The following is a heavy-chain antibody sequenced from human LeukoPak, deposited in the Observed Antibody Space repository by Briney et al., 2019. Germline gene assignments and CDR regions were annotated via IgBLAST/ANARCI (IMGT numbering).Heavy chain of an antibody. V-gene: IGHV1-3*01. J-gene: IGHJ3*02. Sequence: ASVKVSCKASGYTFTSYAISWVRQAPGQGLEWMGWINAGNGNTKYSQKFQGRVTITRDTSASTAYMELSSLRSEDTAVYYCARVGAEGAFDIWGQGTMVTVSS. CDR2: INAGNGNT. CDR1: GYTFTSYA. CDR3: ARVGAEGAFDI. D-gene: IGHD1-26*01.